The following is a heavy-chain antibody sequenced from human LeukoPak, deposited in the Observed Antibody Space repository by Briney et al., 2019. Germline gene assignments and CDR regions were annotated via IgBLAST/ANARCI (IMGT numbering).Heavy chain of an antibody. Sequence: PGGSLRLSCAASGFTFSTYAMSWVRQAPARGLEWVSSIRGGGETFYADSVKGRFTISRDNSKNTLYLQMNSLGAEDTAVYYCAKVPVITYYFDYWGQGTLVTVSS. CDR2: IRGGGET. CDR1: GFTFSTYA. J-gene: IGHJ4*02. D-gene: IGHD3-22*01. V-gene: IGHV3-23*01. CDR3: AKVPVITYYFDY.